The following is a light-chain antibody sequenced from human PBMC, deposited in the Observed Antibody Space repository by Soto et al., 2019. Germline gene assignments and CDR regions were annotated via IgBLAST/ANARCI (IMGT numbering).Light chain of an antibody. CDR1: QSVRSY. CDR3: QQRSNWPIT. Sequence: EILLTQSPGTLSLSPGDRATLSCRASQSVRSYLAWYQQKPGQAPRLLIYDASNRATGIPARFSGSGSGTDFTLTISSLEPEDFAVYYCQQRSNWPITFGQGTRLEIK. J-gene: IGKJ5*01. CDR2: DAS. V-gene: IGKV3-11*01.